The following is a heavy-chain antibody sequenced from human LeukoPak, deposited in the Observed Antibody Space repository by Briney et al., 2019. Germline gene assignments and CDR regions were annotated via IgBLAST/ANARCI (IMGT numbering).Heavy chain of an antibody. CDR1: GGSISSYY. J-gene: IGHJ6*02. CDR2: IYYSGST. Sequence: PSETLSHTCTVSGGSISSYYWSWIRQPPGKGLEWIGYIYYSGSTNYNPSLKSRVTISVDTSKNRFSLKRRSVTAADTGVYYCARHGSGSYYYGMDVWGQGTTVTVSS. D-gene: IGHD3-10*01. CDR3: ARHGSGSYYYGMDV. V-gene: IGHV4-59*08.